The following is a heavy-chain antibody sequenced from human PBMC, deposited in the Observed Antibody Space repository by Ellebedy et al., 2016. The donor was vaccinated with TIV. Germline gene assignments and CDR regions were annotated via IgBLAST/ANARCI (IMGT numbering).Heavy chain of an antibody. CDR2: MSSSGSYT. D-gene: IGHD3-16*01. V-gene: IGHV3-11*06. J-gene: IGHJ6*02. CDR3: ARDRGAEYGMDV. Sequence: GESLKISCAASGFTFRDYYMSWIRQAPGKGLEWVSYMSSSGSYTNYADSVKGRFTISRDNAKNSVYLQMNSLRAEDTAVYYCARDRGAEYGMDVWGQGTTATVSS. CDR1: GFTFRDYY.